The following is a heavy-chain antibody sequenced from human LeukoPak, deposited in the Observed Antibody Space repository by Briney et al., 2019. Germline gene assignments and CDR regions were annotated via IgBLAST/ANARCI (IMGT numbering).Heavy chain of an antibody. V-gene: IGHV1-2*02. CDR3: ARDLGATSGSDAFDI. CDR2: INPNSGGT. D-gene: IGHD1-26*01. Sequence: ASVRVSCKASGYTFTGYYMHWVRQAPGQGLEWMGWINPNSGGTNYAQKFQGRVTMTRDTSISTAYMELSRLRSDDTAVYYCARDLGATSGSDAFDIWGQGTMVTVSS. J-gene: IGHJ3*02. CDR1: GYTFTGYY.